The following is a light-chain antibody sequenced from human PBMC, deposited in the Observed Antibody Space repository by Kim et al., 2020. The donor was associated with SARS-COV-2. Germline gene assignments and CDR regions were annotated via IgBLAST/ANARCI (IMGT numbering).Light chain of an antibody. CDR2: KAS. CDR3: QQYESLCS. J-gene: IGKJ2*04. V-gene: IGKV1-5*03. CDR1: QNINTW. Sequence: LSASVGDRVTITCRASQNINTWLDWYQQKPGRAPKLLIYKASTLDNGVPSRFSGSGSGTEFTLTISSLQPDDFATYYCQQYESLCSFGQGTKLEI.